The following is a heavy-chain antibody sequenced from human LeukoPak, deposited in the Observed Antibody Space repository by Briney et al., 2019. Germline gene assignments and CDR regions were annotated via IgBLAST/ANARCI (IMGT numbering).Heavy chain of an antibody. CDR1: GFTFRSYG. J-gene: IGHJ4*02. CDR3: AKARSSWYDFEADY. Sequence: GGSLRLSCAASGFTFRSYGMHWVRQAPGKGLEWGAVIAYDGSNKYYAASVKGRFTISRDNSKNTLYLQMNSLRAEDTAVYYCAKARSSWYDFEADYWGQGTLVTVSS. CDR2: IAYDGSNK. V-gene: IGHV3-30*18. D-gene: IGHD6-13*01.